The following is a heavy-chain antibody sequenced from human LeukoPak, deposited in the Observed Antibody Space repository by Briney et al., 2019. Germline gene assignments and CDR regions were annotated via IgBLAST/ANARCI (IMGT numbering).Heavy chain of an antibody. Sequence: ASVKVSCKASGYNFNSYGIGWVRQAPRQGLEWMGWITAGNGNTNYAQKVQGRVTTTTDTSTSTAYMELRRLRSDATAVYFCAXXXXXGXSYGXNAFDIWGQGTMVTVSS. D-gene: IGHD5-18*01. CDR2: ITAGNGNT. V-gene: IGHV1-18*01. CDR1: GYNFNSYG. CDR3: AXXXXXGXSYGXNAFDI. J-gene: IGHJ3*02.